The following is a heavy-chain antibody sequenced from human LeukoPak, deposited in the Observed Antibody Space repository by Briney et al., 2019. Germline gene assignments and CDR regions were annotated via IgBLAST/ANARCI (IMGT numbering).Heavy chain of an antibody. Sequence: GGSLRLSCAASGFTFSSYGMHWVRQAPGKGLEWVAVIWYDGSNKYYADSVKGRFTISRDSSKNTLYLQMNSLRAEDTAVYYCARDRTIYYDILTGYPASYGMDVWGKGTTVTVSS. CDR1: GFTFSSYG. D-gene: IGHD3-9*01. CDR3: ARDRTIYYDILTGYPASYGMDV. V-gene: IGHV3-33*01. CDR2: IWYDGSNK. J-gene: IGHJ6*04.